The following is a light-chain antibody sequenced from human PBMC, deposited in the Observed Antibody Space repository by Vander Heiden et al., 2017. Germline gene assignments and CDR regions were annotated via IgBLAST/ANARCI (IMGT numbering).Light chain of an antibody. J-gene: IGKJ2*01. CDR1: QSVNNF. CDR3: QQRSNWRYT. V-gene: IGKV3-11*01. CDR2: DAS. Sequence: EILLTHSPATLSLSPGERATLSCRASQSVNNFLAWYQQKPGQAPRLLIYDASNRATGIPARFSGSGSGTDFTLTISSLEPDDFAVYYCQQRSNWRYTFGQGTKLEIK.